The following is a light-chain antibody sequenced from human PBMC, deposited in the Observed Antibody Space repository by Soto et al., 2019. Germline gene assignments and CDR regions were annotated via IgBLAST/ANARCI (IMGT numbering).Light chain of an antibody. CDR1: SSDLGGLNY. CDR2: KVD. J-gene: IGLJ1*01. Sequence: QSALTQPASVSGSPGQSITIPCSGRSSDLGGLNYVSWYQQHPGKVPKLIIYKVDNRPSGISDRFSASKSGNTASLTISGLQADDEADYYCCSYAGTYTYVFGTGTKLTVL. CDR3: CSYAGTYTYV. V-gene: IGLV2-14*01.